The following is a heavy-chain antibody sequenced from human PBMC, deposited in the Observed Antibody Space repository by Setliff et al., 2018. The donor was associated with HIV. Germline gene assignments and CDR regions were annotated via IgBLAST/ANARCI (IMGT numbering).Heavy chain of an antibody. D-gene: IGHD2-2*01. Sequence: GESLKISCQSSGYSFFSSWIAWVRQMPGKGLEWMGIIYPGDSDTRYSPSFQGQVTISADKSINTAYLQWSSLKASDTAMYYCARQPGRAAMGRENYYYYYMDVWGKGTTVTVSS. J-gene: IGHJ6*03. CDR2: IYPGDSDT. CDR1: GYSFFSSW. CDR3: ARQPGRAAMGRENYYYYYMDV. V-gene: IGHV5-51*01.